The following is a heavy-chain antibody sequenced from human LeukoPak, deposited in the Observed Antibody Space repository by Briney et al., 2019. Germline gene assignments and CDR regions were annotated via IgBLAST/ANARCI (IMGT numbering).Heavy chain of an antibody. V-gene: IGHV4-59*08. CDR2: IYYSGST. CDR1: GGSISSYD. J-gene: IGHJ4*02. CDR3: ARHFSSGSYPDFDY. D-gene: IGHD1-26*01. Sequence: SETLSLTCTVSGGSISSYDWSWIRQPPGKGLEWIGYIYYSGSTNYNPSLKSRVTISVDTSKNQFSLKLSSVTAADTAVYYCARHFSSGSYPDFDYWGQGTLVTVSS.